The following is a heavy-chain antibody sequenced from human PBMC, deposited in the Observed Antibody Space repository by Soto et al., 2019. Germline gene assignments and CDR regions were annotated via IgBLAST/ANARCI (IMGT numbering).Heavy chain of an antibody. V-gene: IGHV3-74*01. CDR3: ARSLHPSYGSGGLFTDHFDN. CDR2: IDCDGRRT. Sequence: EVQVAESGGGLVQPGGSLRLSCAVSGFTFSKYWMVWVRQVPGRGLAWVARIDCDGRRTSYADSVKGRFTISRDNTGDTLHLQMSGLRAEDTAVYYCARSLHPSYGSGGLFTDHFDNWGRGIVVTVSS. D-gene: IGHD3-10*01. J-gene: IGHJ4*02. CDR1: GFTFSKYW.